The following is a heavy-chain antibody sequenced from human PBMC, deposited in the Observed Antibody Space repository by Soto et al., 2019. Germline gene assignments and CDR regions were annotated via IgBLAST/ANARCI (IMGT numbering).Heavy chain of an antibody. D-gene: IGHD1-26*01. CDR1: GFTFSSYG. V-gene: IGHV3-30*18. CDR3: AKDGGELGFDY. Sequence: PGGSLRLSCAASGFTFSSYGMHWVRQAPGKGLEWVAVISYDGSNKYYADSVKDRFTISRDNSKNTLYLQMNSLRAEDTAVYYCAKDGGELGFDYWGQGTLVTVSS. CDR2: ISYDGSNK. J-gene: IGHJ4*02.